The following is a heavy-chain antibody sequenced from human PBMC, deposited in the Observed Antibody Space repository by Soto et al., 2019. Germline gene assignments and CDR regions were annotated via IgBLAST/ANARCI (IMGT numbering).Heavy chain of an antibody. CDR1: GFTFSSYA. J-gene: IGHJ6*02. CDR3: AKAHFLDSSVSYYYYGMDV. Sequence: GGSLRLSSAASGFTFSSYAMSWVRQAPGKGLEWVSAISVSGGSTYYADSVKGRFTISRDNSKNTLYLQMNSLRAEDTAVYYCAKAHFLDSSVSYYYYGMDVWGQGTTVTVSS. CDR2: ISVSGGST. V-gene: IGHV3-23*01. D-gene: IGHD3-22*01.